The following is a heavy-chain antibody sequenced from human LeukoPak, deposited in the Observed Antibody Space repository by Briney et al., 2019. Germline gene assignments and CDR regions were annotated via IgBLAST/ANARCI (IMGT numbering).Heavy chain of an antibody. CDR2: INTGNGNT. J-gene: IGHJ4*02. V-gene: IGHV1-3*04. D-gene: IGHD2-21*02. CDR3: ARNTETAIPLPYYFDY. CDR1: GYTLTSYA. Sequence: GASVKVSCKASGYTLTSYAIHWVRQAPGQRLECMGWINTGNGNTKYSQKFQGRVTITRDTSASTAYMDLSSLRSEDTAVYYCARNTETAIPLPYYFDYWGQGTLVTVSS.